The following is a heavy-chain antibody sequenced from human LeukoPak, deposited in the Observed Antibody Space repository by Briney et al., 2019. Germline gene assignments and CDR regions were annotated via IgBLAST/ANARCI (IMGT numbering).Heavy chain of an antibody. D-gene: IGHD2-2*02. CDR3: ARDTARSPIVIVPPAKPNYYFDY. Sequence: GASVKVSCKASGYTFSGYYMHWVRQAPGQGLEWMGWINPNSGDTEYLQKFQGRVTMTWDMSISTAYMELSRLRSDDTAVYYCARDTARSPIVIVPPAKPNYYFDYWGQGTLVTVSS. CDR2: INPNSGDT. V-gene: IGHV1-2*02. CDR1: GYTFSGYY. J-gene: IGHJ4*02.